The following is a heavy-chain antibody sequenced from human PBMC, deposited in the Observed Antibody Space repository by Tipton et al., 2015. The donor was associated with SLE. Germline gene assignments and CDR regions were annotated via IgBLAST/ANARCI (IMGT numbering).Heavy chain of an antibody. Sequence: SLRLSCAASGFTFSSYWMCWVRQAPGKGLEWVANIKQDGSEKYYVDSVKGRFTISRDNAKNSLYLQMNSLRAEDTAVYYCAREGDGYNPLDAFDIWGQGTMVTVSS. CDR3: AREGDGYNPLDAFDI. CDR2: IKQDGSEK. J-gene: IGHJ3*02. CDR1: GFTFSSYW. D-gene: IGHD5-24*01. V-gene: IGHV3-7*01.